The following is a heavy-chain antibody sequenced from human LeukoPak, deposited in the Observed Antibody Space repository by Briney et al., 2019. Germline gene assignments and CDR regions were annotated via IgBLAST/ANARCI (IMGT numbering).Heavy chain of an antibody. D-gene: IGHD5/OR15-5a*01. Sequence: GASVKVSCKVSGYTLTELSIHWVRQPPGKGLEWMGGFDPEGGETIHAQKFQGRVTMTADTSTDTAYMELSSLTSDDTAVYYCMSAFYMDVWGEGTTVTLSS. V-gene: IGHV1-24*01. CDR1: GYTLTELS. J-gene: IGHJ6*03. CDR3: MSAFYMDV. CDR2: FDPEGGET.